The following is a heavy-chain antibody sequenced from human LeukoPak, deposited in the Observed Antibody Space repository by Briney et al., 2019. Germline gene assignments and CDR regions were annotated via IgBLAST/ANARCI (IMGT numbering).Heavy chain of an antibody. CDR3: AGFFYDNSHDAFDL. J-gene: IGHJ3*01. Sequence: GASVKVSCKASGGSFTFTSHAITWVRQAPGQGLEWMAGIIPIYGSPSYAQGFQGRVTITSDESARAVYMELSSLRSEDTAVYYCAGFFYDNSHDAFDLWGQGTMVTVSS. CDR2: IIPIYGSP. D-gene: IGHD3-22*01. V-gene: IGHV1-69*13. CDR1: GGSFTFTSHA.